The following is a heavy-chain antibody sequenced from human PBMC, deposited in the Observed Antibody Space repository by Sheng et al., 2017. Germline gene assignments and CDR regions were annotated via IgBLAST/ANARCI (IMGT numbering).Heavy chain of an antibody. J-gene: IGHJ1*01. V-gene: IGHV3-30*18. D-gene: IGHD4-17*01. Sequence: QVQLVESGGGVVQPGRSLRLSCAASGFTFSSYGMHWVRQAPGKGLEWVAVISYDGSNKYYADSVKGRFTISRDNSKNTLYLQMNSLRAEDTAVYYCAKARYGDYEHWGQGTLVTV. CDR1: GFTFSSYG. CDR3: AKARYGDYEH. CDR2: ISYDGSNK.